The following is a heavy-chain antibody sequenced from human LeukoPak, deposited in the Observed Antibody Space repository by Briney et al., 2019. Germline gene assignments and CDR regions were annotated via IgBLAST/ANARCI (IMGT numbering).Heavy chain of an antibody. Sequence: GGSLRLSCAASGFTFSNAWMSWVRQAPGKGLEWVGRIKSKTDGGTTDYAAPVKGRFTISRDDSKNTLYLQMNSLKTEDTAVYYCSTDEVLLWFGENYWGQGTLVTVSS. D-gene: IGHD3-10*01. CDR3: STDEVLLWFGENY. CDR1: GFTFSNAW. V-gene: IGHV3-15*01. CDR2: IKSKTDGGTT. J-gene: IGHJ4*02.